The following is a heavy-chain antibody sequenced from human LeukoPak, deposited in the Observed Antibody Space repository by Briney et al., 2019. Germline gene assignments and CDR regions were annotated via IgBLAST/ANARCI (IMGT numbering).Heavy chain of an antibody. J-gene: IGHJ4*02. CDR1: GYTFTNYA. CDR2: ISGYNDNT. Sequence: GASVKVSCKASGYTFTNYAISWVRQAPGQGLEWMGWISGYNDNTNYAQKVQGRVTMTTDTSTSTAYMELRSLRSDDTAVYYCARDLDSGYDLITFDYWGQGTLVTVSS. D-gene: IGHD5-12*01. V-gene: IGHV1-18*01. CDR3: ARDLDSGYDLITFDY.